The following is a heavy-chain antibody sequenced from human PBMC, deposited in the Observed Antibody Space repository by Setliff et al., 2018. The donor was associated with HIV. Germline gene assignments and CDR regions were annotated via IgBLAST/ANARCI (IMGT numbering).Heavy chain of an antibody. CDR3: VRGVQSPPHYSYYYMDV. J-gene: IGHJ6*03. CDR2: IIPILGVA. CDR1: GYIFTNFG. V-gene: IGHV1-69*04. D-gene: IGHD3-3*01. Sequence: SVKVSCKTSGYIFTNFGISWVRQAPGQGLDWMGRIIPILGVANYAQRFQGKVTITADKSTSTAYMELTSLRFDDTAMYYCVRGVQSPPHYSYYYMDVWGEGTMVTVSS.